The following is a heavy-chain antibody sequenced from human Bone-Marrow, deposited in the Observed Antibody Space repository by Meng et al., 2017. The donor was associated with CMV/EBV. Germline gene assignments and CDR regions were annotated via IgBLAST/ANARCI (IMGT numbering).Heavy chain of an antibody. CDR3: AVHGWFGEYYFDY. V-gene: IGHV3-21*01. CDR1: GFTFGSYS. D-gene: IGHD3-10*01. CDR2: ISSSSSYI. Sequence: GESLKIYCAASGFTFGSYSMNWVRQAPGKGLEWVSSISSSSSYIYYADSVKGRFTISRDNAKNSLYLQMNSLRAEDTAVYYCAVHGWFGEYYFDYWGQGTLVTVSS. J-gene: IGHJ4*02.